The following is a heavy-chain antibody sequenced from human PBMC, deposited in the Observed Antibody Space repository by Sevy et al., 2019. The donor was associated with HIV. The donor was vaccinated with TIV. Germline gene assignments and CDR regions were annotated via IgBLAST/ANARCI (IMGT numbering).Heavy chain of an antibody. CDR1: GFTFSSYW. Sequence: GGSLRLSCAASGFTFSSYWMHWVRQAPGKGLVWVSRINSDGSSTSYADSVKGRFTISRDNAKNTLYLQMNSLRAEDTAVYYCAMIGWGFGDLNFDYWGQGTLVTVSS. CDR3: AMIGWGFGDLNFDY. D-gene: IGHD3-10*01. V-gene: IGHV3-74*01. CDR2: INSDGSST. J-gene: IGHJ4*02.